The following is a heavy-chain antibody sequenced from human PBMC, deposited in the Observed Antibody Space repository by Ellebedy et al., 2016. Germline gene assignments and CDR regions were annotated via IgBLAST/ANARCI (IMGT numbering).Heavy chain of an antibody. Sequence: ASVKVSCKASGYTFTHYYIHWLRQVPGKGLEWMGWINPDTGGTNYAQNFQGWLTLTRDTSINTAFMDLTRLKSDDTAVYYCAKVTFQNAFDIWGQGTMVTVSS. CDR1: GYTFTHYY. CDR3: AKVTFQNAFDI. J-gene: IGHJ3*02. V-gene: IGHV1-2*04. D-gene: IGHD2-21*01. CDR2: INPDTGGT.